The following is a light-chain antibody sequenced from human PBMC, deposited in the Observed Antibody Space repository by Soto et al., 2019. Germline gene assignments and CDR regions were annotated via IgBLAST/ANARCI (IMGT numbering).Light chain of an antibody. J-gene: IGKJ2*01. CDR3: QQYGRSPRT. CDR1: QSLSASY. Sequence: EIVLTQSPGTLSLSPGERATLSCRASQSLSASYLAWYQQKPGQAPRLLIYGASSRATGIPDRFSGSGSGTDFTHTISRLQPEEFAVYYCQQYGRSPRTFGQGTRMELQ. V-gene: IGKV3-20*01. CDR2: GAS.